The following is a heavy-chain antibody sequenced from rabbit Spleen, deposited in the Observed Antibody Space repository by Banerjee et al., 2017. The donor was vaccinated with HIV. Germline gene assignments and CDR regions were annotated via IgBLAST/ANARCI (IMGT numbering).Heavy chain of an antibody. D-gene: IGHD6-1*01. V-gene: IGHV1S47*01. CDR2: IDPVFGST. CDR3: ARTSGYNYGYGDYFTL. J-gene: IGHJ4*01. CDR1: GFDFSSYG. Sequence: QEQVLESGGGLVKPGGSLKLSCKASGFDFSSYGVSWVRQAPGKGLEWIGYIDPVFGSTVYATWVNGRFTISSHNAQNTLYLQLNSLTAADTATYFCARTSGYNYGYGDYFTLWGPGTLVTVS.